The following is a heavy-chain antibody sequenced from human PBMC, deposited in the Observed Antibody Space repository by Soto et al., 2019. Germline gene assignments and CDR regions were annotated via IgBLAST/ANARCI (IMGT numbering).Heavy chain of an antibody. CDR3: ARDRMYYDILTGPFRFHGMDV. CDR2: IYYSGST. D-gene: IGHD3-9*01. J-gene: IGHJ6*02. V-gene: IGHV4-31*03. CDR1: GGSISSGGYY. Sequence: NPSETLSLTCTVSGGSISSGGYYWSWIRQHPGKGLEWIGYIYYSGSTYYNPSLKSRVTISVDTSKNQFSLKLSSVTAADTAVYYCARDRMYYDILTGPFRFHGMDVWGQGTTVTVSS.